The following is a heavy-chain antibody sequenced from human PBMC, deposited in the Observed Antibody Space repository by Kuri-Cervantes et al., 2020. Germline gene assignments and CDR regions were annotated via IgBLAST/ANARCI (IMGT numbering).Heavy chain of an antibody. CDR2: ISAYNGNT. J-gene: IGHJ4*02. D-gene: IGHD3-10*01. CDR3: ARDLRFGELLLGNYFDY. Sequence: ASVKVSCKASGYTFTGYGISWVRQAPGQGLEWMGWISAYNGNTNYAQKLQGRVTMTTDTSTSTAYMELRSLRSDDTAVYYCARDLRFGELLLGNYFDYWGQGTLVTVSS. CDR1: GYTFTGYG. V-gene: IGHV1-18*01.